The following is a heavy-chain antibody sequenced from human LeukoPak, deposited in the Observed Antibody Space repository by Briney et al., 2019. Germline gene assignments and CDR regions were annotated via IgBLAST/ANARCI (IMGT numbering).Heavy chain of an antibody. V-gene: IGHV3-21*01. CDR3: AKDEDYGGHSDY. Sequence: PGGSLRLSCAASGFTFSSYSMNWVRQAPGKGLEWVSSISSSSSYIYYADSVKGRFTISRDNAKNSLYLQMNSLRAEDTAVYYCAKDEDYGGHSDYWGQGTLVTVSS. J-gene: IGHJ4*02. D-gene: IGHD4-23*01. CDR2: ISSSSSYI. CDR1: GFTFSSYS.